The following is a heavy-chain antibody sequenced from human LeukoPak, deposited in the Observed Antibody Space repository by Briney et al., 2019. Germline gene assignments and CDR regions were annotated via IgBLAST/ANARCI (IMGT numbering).Heavy chain of an antibody. D-gene: IGHD1-26*01. V-gene: IGHV1-2*02. CDR3: ARDRSLVPVGAEPLGY. CDR1: GYTFTGYY. CDR2: INPNSGGT. Sequence: ASVKVSCKASGYTFTGYYMHWVRQAPGQGLEWMGWINPNSGGTNYAQKLQGRVTMTTDTSRSTAYMELRSLRSDDTAVYYCARDRSLVPVGAEPLGYWGQGTLVTVSS. J-gene: IGHJ4*02.